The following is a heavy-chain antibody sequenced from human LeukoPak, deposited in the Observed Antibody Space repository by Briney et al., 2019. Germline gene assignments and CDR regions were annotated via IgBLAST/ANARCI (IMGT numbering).Heavy chain of an antibody. D-gene: IGHD3-22*01. CDR1: GFTLSSYA. CDR3: AKVDYYDSSGYTSFDY. Sequence: GGSLRLSCAASGFTLSSYAMSWVRQAPGKGLEWVSAISGSGGSTYYADSVKGRFTISRDNSKNTLYLQMNSLRAEDTAVYYCAKVDYYDSSGYTSFDYWGQGTLVTVSS. J-gene: IGHJ4*02. V-gene: IGHV3-23*01. CDR2: ISGSGGST.